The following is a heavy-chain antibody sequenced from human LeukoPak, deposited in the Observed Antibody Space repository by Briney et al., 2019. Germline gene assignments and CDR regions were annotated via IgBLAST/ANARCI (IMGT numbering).Heavy chain of an antibody. V-gene: IGHV4-30-4*08. CDR1: GGSITSGVYY. CDR3: ARVPYGDYVDY. CDR2: IYYSGST. J-gene: IGHJ4*02. Sequence: PLSLPCPVFGGSITSGVYYWSWIRHPPGKGLEGIGYIYYSGSTYYNPSLKSRVTTSVDTSKNQFSLNLSSLTAADTAVYYCARVPYGDYVDYWGQGTLVTVSS. D-gene: IGHD4/OR15-4a*01.